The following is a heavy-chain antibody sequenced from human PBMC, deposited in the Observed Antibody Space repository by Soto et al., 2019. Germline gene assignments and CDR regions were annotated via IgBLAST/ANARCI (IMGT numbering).Heavy chain of an antibody. CDR3: ARGNYDSSGYYDY. J-gene: IGHJ4*02. CDR1: GFTFSSYA. V-gene: IGHV3-64*02. Sequence: GGSLRLSCAASGFTFSSYAMHWVRQAPGKGLEYVSAISSNGGSTYYADSVKGRFTISRDNSKNTLYLQMGSLRAEDMAVYYWARGNYDSSGYYDYWGQGTLVTVSS. D-gene: IGHD3-22*01. CDR2: ISSNGGST.